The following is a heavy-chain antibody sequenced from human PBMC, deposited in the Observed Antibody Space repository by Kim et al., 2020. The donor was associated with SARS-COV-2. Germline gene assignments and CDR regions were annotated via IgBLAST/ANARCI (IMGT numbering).Heavy chain of an antibody. D-gene: IGHD5-12*01. J-gene: IGHJ2*01. CDR2: INHSGST. Sequence: SETLSLTCAVYGGSFSGYYWSWIRQPPGKGLEWIGEINHSGSTNYNPSLKSRVTISVDTSKNQFSLKLSSVTAADTAVYYCASGLVDSGHEVGYFDLWGRGTLVTVSS. CDR3: ASGLVDSGHEVGYFDL. CDR1: GGSFSGYY. V-gene: IGHV4-34*01.